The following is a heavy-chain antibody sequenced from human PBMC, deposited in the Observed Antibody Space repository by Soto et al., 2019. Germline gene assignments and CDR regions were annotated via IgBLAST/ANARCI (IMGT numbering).Heavy chain of an antibody. J-gene: IGHJ4*02. CDR2: IYYSGST. Sequence: SETLSLTCSVSGGPISSSSSYWGWIRQPPGKGLEWIGSIYYSGSTYYKPSLKSRVTISVDTSKSQFSLWLNSVNAADTAVYYCARHLDYYDSSAYFDYWGPGTLVTVSS. V-gene: IGHV4-39*01. CDR1: GGPISSSSSY. CDR3: ARHLDYYDSSAYFDY. D-gene: IGHD3-22*01.